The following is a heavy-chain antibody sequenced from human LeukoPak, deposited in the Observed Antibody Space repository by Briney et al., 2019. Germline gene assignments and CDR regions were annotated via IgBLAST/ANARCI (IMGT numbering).Heavy chain of an antibody. CDR1: GFTFGSYW. J-gene: IGHJ4*02. CDR3: ARDRVLVPPAKYFDY. CDR2: IKQDGGEK. V-gene: IGHV3-7*01. Sequence: GGSLRLSCAASGFTFGSYWMSWVCQAPGKGLEWVANIKQDGGEKYYVDSVKGRFTISRDNATLYLQMSSLRAEDTAVYYCARDRVLVPPAKYFDYWGQGTLVTVSS. D-gene: IGHD2-2*01.